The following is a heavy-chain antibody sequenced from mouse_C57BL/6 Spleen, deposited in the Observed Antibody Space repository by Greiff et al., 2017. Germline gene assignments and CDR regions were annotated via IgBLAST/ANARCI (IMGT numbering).Heavy chain of an antibody. V-gene: IGHV1-9*01. Sequence: QVQLQQSGAELMKPGASVKLSCKATGYTFTGYRIEWVKQRPGHGLEWIGEILPGSGSTNYNEKFKGKATLTADTSSNTAYNQLSSLTTDDSAIYDSARGTPKRDYWGQGTTLTASS. CDR3: ARGTPKRDY. CDR1: GYTFTGYR. J-gene: IGHJ2*01. CDR2: ILPGSGST. D-gene: IGHD3-3*01.